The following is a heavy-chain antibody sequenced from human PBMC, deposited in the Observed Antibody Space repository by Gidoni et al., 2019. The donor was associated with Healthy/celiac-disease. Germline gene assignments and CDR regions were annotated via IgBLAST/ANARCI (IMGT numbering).Heavy chain of an antibody. CDR3: ARDGYCSGGSCYSTNYYYYYGMDV. D-gene: IGHD2-15*01. J-gene: IGHJ6*02. CDR1: GFTFSSYS. V-gene: IGHV3-21*01. Sequence: EVQLVESGGGLVKPGGSLRLSCAASGFTFSSYSMNWVRQAPGKGLEWVSSISSSSSYIYYADSVKGRFTSSRDNAKNSLYLQMNSLRAEDTAVYYCARDGYCSGGSCYSTNYYYYYGMDVWGQGTTVTVSS. CDR2: ISSSSSYI.